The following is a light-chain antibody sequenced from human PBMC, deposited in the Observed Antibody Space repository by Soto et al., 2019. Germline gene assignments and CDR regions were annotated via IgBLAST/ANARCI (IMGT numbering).Light chain of an antibody. CDR2: DVS. CDR1: SSDVGAYNY. Sequence: SDLTRVVYGSRSPGESITITKNRTSSDVGAYNYVYWYRQHPGKAPKLIIYDVSNRPSGVSNRFSGSKTGNTASLIISGLQAEDEADYYCTSYTSSSGYVFGTVTKVTVL. J-gene: IGLJ1*01. CDR3: TSYTSSSGYV. V-gene: IGLV2-14*01.